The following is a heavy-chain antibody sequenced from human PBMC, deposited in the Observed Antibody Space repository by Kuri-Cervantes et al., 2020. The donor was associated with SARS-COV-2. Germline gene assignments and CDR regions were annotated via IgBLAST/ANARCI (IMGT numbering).Heavy chain of an antibody. V-gene: IGHV4-30-4*08. CDR1: GFSLSNARMG. Sequence: SGPTLVKPTETLTLTCTVSGFSLSNARMGVSWIRQPPGKALEWIGYIYYSGSTYYNPSLKSRVSISVDSSKNHFSPELTSVTAADTAVYYCARGLIEVADYHYYYMDVWGKGTTVTVSS. D-gene: IGHD3-22*01. CDR3: ARGLIEVADYHYYYMDV. CDR2: IYYSGST. J-gene: IGHJ6*03.